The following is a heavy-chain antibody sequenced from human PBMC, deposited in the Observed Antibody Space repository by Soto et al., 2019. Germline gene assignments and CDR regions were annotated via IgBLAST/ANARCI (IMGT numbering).Heavy chain of an antibody. Sequence: PGESLKISCKGSGYSFTSYWIGWVRQMPGKGLEGMGIIYPGDADTRYSPSFQGQFTISADKSISTAYLQWSSLKVPDTAMYYWARLESIAVAGFDYWGQGTLGTVSS. D-gene: IGHD6-19*01. CDR2: IYPGDADT. V-gene: IGHV5-51*01. CDR1: GYSFTSYW. J-gene: IGHJ4*02. CDR3: ARLESIAVAGFDY.